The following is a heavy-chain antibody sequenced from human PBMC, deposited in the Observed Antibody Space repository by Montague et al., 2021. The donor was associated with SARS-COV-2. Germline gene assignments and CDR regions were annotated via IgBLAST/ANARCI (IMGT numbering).Heavy chain of an antibody. V-gene: IGHV3-11*05. CDR2: INGASSRT. Sequence: SLRLSCAASGFIFSDCNMTWIRQTPGKGLEWISYINGASSRTNYADSVKGRFTISRDNAKNSLFLQMNSLRVEDTAVYYCARGVSLFDPWGQGTLVTVPS. J-gene: IGHJ5*02. CDR1: GFIFSDCN. CDR3: ARGVSLFDP.